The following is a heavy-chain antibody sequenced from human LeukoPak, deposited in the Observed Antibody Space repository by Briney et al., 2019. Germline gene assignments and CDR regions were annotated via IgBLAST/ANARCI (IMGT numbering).Heavy chain of an antibody. CDR1: GFIFSTYD. CDR3: ARRGGSGRAFDY. CDR2: IYYTGST. D-gene: IGHD1-26*01. J-gene: IGHJ4*02. Sequence: GSLRLSCAASGFIFSTYDMSWIRQPPGKGLEWIGSIYYTGSTYDNPSLKSRVTISVDTSKNQFSLKLSSVTAADTAVYYCARRGGSGRAFDYWGQGTLVTVSS. V-gene: IGHV4-39*01.